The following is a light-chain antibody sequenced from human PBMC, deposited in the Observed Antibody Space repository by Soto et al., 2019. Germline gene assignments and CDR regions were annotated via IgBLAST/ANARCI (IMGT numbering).Light chain of an antibody. CDR1: QTISSW. Sequence: DIQMTQSPSTLSASAGDRVTITCRASQTISSWLAWYQQKPGKAPNLLIYAASSLETGVPSRFSGSGSGTEFTLSISSLQPDDSASYYCQQYNSYSKTFGQGTKVDIK. CDR3: QQYNSYSKT. CDR2: AAS. V-gene: IGKV1-5*01. J-gene: IGKJ1*01.